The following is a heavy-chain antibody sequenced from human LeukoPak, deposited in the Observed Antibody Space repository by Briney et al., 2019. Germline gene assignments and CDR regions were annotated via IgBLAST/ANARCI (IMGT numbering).Heavy chain of an antibody. Sequence: PSETLSLTCTVSGGSISSGSYYWGWIRQPPGKGLEWIGSIYYIGSTYYNPSLKSRVTISVDTSKNQFSLKLSSVTAADTAVYYCAREAYGSGSPPSRSFDYWGQGTLVTVSS. J-gene: IGHJ4*02. CDR1: GGSISSGSYY. D-gene: IGHD3-10*01. V-gene: IGHV4-39*02. CDR2: IYYIGST. CDR3: AREAYGSGSPPSRSFDY.